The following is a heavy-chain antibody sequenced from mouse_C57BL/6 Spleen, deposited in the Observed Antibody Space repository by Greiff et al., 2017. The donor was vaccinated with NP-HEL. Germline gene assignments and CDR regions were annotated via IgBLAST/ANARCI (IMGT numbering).Heavy chain of an antibody. J-gene: IGHJ2*01. Sequence: QVQLQQSGPELVKPGASVKISCKASGYAFSSSWMNWVKQRPGKGLEWIGRIYPGDGDTTYNGKFKGKATLTADKSSSTAYMQLSSLTSEDSAVYFCARYDYLYYFDYWGQGTTLTVSS. CDR3: ARYDYLYYFDY. CDR2: IYPGDGDT. V-gene: IGHV1-82*01. CDR1: GYAFSSSW. D-gene: IGHD2-4*01.